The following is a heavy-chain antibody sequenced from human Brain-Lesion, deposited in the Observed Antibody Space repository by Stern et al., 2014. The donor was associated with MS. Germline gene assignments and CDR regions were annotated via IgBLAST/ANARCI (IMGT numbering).Heavy chain of an antibody. CDR1: GFTFSRHW. CDR3: ARRVLVAMGGYPKTLDV. Sequence: EVQLVESGGVLVQPGGSLKLSCAASGFTFSRHWMTWVRQAPGKGLEWVANIKEDGGEQYYVDSGKGRFTMSRDNAKNSLYLQMNSVRAEDTALYYCARRVLVAMGGYPKTLDVWGRGTTVTVSS. V-gene: IGHV3-7*01. J-gene: IGHJ6*02. CDR2: IKEDGGEQ. D-gene: IGHD2-2*01.